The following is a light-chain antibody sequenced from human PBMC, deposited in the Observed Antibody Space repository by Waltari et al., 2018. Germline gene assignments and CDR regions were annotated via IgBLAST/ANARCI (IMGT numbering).Light chain of an antibody. CDR2: EGS. Sequence: QSALTQPASVSVSPGQSIPLPCTGTSSDVGSHNLFSWYQQHPGQAPKVVIYEGSERPSGISNRFSGSKSGITASLTISGLQPEDEADYYCCSYAGSGTFVVFGGGTKLTVL. CDR1: SSDVGSHNL. J-gene: IGLJ2*01. V-gene: IGLV2-23*03. CDR3: CSYAGSGTFVV.